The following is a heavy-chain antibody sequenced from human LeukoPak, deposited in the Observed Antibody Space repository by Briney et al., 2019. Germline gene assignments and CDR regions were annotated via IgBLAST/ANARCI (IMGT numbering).Heavy chain of an antibody. V-gene: IGHV1-8*01. Sequence: GASVKVSCKASGYTFTSYDINWVRQATGQGLEWMGWMNPNSGNTGYAQKFQGRVTMTRNTSISTAYMELSSLRSEDTAVYYCARNHDYYYYMDVWGKGTTVTVSS. J-gene: IGHJ6*03. CDR2: MNPNSGNT. CDR1: GYTFTSYD. CDR3: ARNHDYYYYMDV.